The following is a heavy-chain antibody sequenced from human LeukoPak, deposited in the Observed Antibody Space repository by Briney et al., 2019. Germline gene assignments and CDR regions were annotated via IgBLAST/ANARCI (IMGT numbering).Heavy chain of an antibody. CDR3: ARGIDYAWEVQGY. V-gene: IGHV4-61*02. D-gene: IGHD1-26*01. J-gene: IGHJ4*02. CDR1: GVSTTNGHHF. Sequence: SETLSLTCTVSGVSTTNGHHFWSWIRQPAGKGLEWIGRIQASGSTSYNPSLKSRVTISLDTSKNQFSLKLSSLTAADTAIYYCARGIDYAWEVQGYWGQGTLVTVSS. CDR2: IQASGST.